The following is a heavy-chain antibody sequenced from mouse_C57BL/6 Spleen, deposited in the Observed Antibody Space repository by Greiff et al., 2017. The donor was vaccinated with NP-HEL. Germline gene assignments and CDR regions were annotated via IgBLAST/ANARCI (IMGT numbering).Heavy chain of an antibody. V-gene: IGHV2-2*01. CDR3: ARTSYDSLAY. CDR1: GFSLTSYG. Sequence: QVQLKESGPGLVQPSQSLSITCTVSGFSLTSYGVHWVRQSPGKGLEWLGVIWSGGSTDYNAAFISRLSISKDNSKSQVFFKMNSLQADDTAIYYCARTSYDSLAYWGQGTLVTVSA. D-gene: IGHD1-1*01. CDR2: IWSGGST. J-gene: IGHJ3*01.